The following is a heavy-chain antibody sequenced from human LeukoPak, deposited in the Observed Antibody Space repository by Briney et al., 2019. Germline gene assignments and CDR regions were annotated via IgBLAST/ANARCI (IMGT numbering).Heavy chain of an antibody. Sequence: SETLSLTCTVSGYSISSGYYWGWIRQPPGKGLEWIGEINHSGSTNYNPSLKSRVTISVDTSKNQFSLKLSSVTAADTAVYYCARLSIGSSGWDYAFDIWGQGTMVTVSS. D-gene: IGHD6-19*01. CDR3: ARLSIGSSGWDYAFDI. CDR1: GYSISSGYY. CDR2: INHSGST. V-gene: IGHV4-38-2*02. J-gene: IGHJ3*02.